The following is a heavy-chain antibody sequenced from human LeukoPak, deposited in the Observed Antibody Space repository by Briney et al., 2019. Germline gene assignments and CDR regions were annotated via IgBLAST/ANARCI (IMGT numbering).Heavy chain of an antibody. D-gene: IGHD6-13*01. CDR3: AREADSSSWYYYGMDV. J-gene: IGHJ6*02. CDR1: GFTFSSYG. V-gene: IGHV3-33*01. Sequence: GGSLRLSCAASGFTFSSYGMHWVRQAPGKGLEWAAVIWYDGSNKYYADSVKGRFTISRDNSKNTLYLQMNSLRAEDTAVYYCAREADSSSWYYYGMDVWGQGTTVTVSS. CDR2: IWYDGSNK.